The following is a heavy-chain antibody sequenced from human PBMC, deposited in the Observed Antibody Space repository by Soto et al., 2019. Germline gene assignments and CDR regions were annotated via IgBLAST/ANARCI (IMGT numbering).Heavy chain of an antibody. D-gene: IGHD3-10*01. CDR2: ISAYNGNT. V-gene: IGHV1-18*01. Sequence: GASVKVSCKASGYTFTSYGISWVRQAPGQGLEWMGWISAYNGNTNYAQKLQGRVTMTTDTSTSTAYMELRSLRSDDTAVYYCARAQGRLLWFGELIPGLGYYYGMDVWGQGTTVTVSS. J-gene: IGHJ6*02. CDR3: ARAQGRLLWFGELIPGLGYYYGMDV. CDR1: GYTFTSYG.